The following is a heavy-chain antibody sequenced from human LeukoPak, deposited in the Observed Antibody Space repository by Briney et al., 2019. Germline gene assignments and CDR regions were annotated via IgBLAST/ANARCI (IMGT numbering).Heavy chain of an antibody. CDR2: IYYSGST. V-gene: IGHV4-59*08. CDR3: ARRIAVAGHFDY. D-gene: IGHD6-19*01. Sequence: PSETLSLTCTVSGGSISSYYWSWIRQPPGKGLEWIGYIYYSGSTNYNPSLKSRVTISVDTSKNQFSLKLSSVTAADTAVYYCARRIAVAGHFDYWCQGTLVTVSS. J-gene: IGHJ4*02. CDR1: GGSISSYY.